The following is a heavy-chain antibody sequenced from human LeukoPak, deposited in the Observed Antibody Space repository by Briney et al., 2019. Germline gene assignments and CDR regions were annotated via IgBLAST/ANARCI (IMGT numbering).Heavy chain of an antibody. Sequence: SETLSLTCTVSGYSINSGYYWGWIRQPPGKGLEWIGSIYHSGNTYYNPSLKNRVTISLDTSKNHLSLKLSSVTAADTDLYYCARAPIIFSTTTCSGFYFDYWGKGTRSPSPQ. CDR2: IYHSGNT. CDR1: GYSINSGYY. V-gene: IGHV4-38-2*02. J-gene: IGHJ4*02. D-gene: IGHD2-2*01. CDR3: ARAPIIFSTTTCSGFYFDY.